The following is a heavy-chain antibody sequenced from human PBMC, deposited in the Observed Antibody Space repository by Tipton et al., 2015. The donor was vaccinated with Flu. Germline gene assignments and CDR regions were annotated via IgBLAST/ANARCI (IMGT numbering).Heavy chain of an antibody. CDR2: IYPSGTT. D-gene: IGHD3-9*01. J-gene: IGHJ4*02. Sequence: TLSLTCTVSSGSIRSTNYFCAWIRQPPGKRLELIGSIYPSGTTYYNPSPKSRVTISIDTSKNQFSLNLSSVTAADTAVYYCAREGYFDRADHWGQGTLVIVSS. CDR1: SGSIRSTNYF. CDR3: AREGYFDRADH. V-gene: IGHV4-39*07.